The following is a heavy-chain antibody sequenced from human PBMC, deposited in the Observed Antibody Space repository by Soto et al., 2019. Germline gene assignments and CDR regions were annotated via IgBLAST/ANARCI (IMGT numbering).Heavy chain of an antibody. CDR1: GFTFSSYA. V-gene: IGHV3-23*01. D-gene: IGHD6-6*01. J-gene: IGHJ5*02. Sequence: PGGSLRLSCAASGFTFSSYAMSWVRQAPGKGLEWVSAISGSGGSTYYADSVKGRFTISRDNSKNTLYLQMNSLRAEDTAVYYCAKDRIAARPGGSIGFDPWGQGTLVTVS. CDR2: ISGSGGST. CDR3: AKDRIAARPGGSIGFDP.